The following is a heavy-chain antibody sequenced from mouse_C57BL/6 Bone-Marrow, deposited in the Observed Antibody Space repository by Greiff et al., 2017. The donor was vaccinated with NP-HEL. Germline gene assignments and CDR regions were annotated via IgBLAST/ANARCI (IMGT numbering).Heavy chain of an antibody. CDR3: ARSYSNAPWCFDV. D-gene: IGHD2-5*01. Sequence: EVMLVESEGGLVQPGSSMKLSCTASGFTFSDYYMAWVRQVPEKGLEWVANINYDGSSTYYLDSLKSRFIISRDNAKNILYLQMSSLKSEDTATYYCARSYSNAPWCFDVWGTGTTVTVSS. V-gene: IGHV5-16*01. CDR1: GFTFSDYY. CDR2: INYDGSST. J-gene: IGHJ1*03.